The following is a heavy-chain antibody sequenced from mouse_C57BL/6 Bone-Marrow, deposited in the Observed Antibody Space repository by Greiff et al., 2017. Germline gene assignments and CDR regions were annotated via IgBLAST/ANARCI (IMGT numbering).Heavy chain of an antibody. V-gene: IGHV1-64*01. CDR3: ADYDYFDY. J-gene: IGHJ2*01. CDR2: IHPNSGST. D-gene: IGHD2-4*01. CDR1: GYTFPSYW. Sequence: QVQLKQPGAELVKPGASVKLSCKASGYTFPSYWMHWVKPRPGQGLEWIGMIHPNSGSTNYNEKFKSKATLTVDKSSSTAYMQLSSLTSEDSAVYYCADYDYFDYWGQGTTLTVSS.